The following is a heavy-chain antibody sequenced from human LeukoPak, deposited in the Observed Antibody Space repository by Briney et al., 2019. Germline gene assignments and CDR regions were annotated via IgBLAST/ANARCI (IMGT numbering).Heavy chain of an antibody. V-gene: IGHV3-53*01. D-gene: IGHD2-21*02. CDR3: ARTRDFRFEY. Sequence: GGSLRLSCAASGFTFSSYAMSWVRQAPGKGLEWVSIIYSGGSAYYADSVKGRFTISRDNAKNTLYLQMNSLRAEDTAVYYCARTRDFRFEYWGPGTLATVSP. CDR1: GFTFSSYA. J-gene: IGHJ4*02. CDR2: IYSGGSA.